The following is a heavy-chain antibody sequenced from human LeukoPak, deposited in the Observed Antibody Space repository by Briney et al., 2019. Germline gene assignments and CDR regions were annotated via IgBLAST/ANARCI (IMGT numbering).Heavy chain of an antibody. CDR3: ARDSGYIDY. CDR1: GGSFSGYY. Sequence: PSETLSLTCAVYGGSFSGYYWSWIRQHPGKGLEWIGYIYYSGSTYYNPSLKSRVTISVDTSKNQFSLKLSSVTAADTAVYYCARDSGYIDYWGQGTLVTVSS. J-gene: IGHJ4*02. CDR2: IYYSGST. V-gene: IGHV4-31*11. D-gene: IGHD1-26*01.